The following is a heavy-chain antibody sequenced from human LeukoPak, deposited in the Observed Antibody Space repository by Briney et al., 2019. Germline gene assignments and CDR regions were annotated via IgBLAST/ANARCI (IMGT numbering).Heavy chain of an antibody. CDR1: GFTFSSYA. CDR3: PKEGVDSYGSEYYFDY. CDR2: ISGSGGST. Sequence: GGSLRLSCAASGFTFSSYAMSWVRQAPGKGLEWVSAISGSGGSTYYADSVKGRFTISRDNSKNTLYLQMNSLRAEDTAVYYCPKEGVDSYGSEYYFDYWGQGTLVTVSS. V-gene: IGHV3-23*01. J-gene: IGHJ4*02. D-gene: IGHD3-10*01.